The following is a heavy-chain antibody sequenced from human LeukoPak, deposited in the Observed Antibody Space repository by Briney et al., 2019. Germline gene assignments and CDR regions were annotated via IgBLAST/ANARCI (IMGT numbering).Heavy chain of an antibody. J-gene: IGHJ4*02. CDR2: IYHSGRT. CDR3: ARDKRPIAAAGWFDY. D-gene: IGHD6-13*01. CDR1: GYSITSGFY. Sequence: SETPSLTCTVSGYSITSGFYWGWIRQPPGKGLEWIGSIYHSGRTYYNPSLRSRVTISVDTSKNQFSLKLSSVTAADTAVYYCARDKRPIAAAGWFDYWGQGTLVTVSS. V-gene: IGHV4-38-2*02.